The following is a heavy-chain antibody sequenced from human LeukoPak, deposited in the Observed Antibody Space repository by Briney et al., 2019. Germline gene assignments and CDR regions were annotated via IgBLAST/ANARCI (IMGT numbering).Heavy chain of an antibody. CDR3: ARGEWDLLFDY. V-gene: IGHV4-59*01. CDR2: IFYSGST. CDR1: GGSISGYY. D-gene: IGHD1-26*01. Sequence: SETLSLTGTVSGGSISGYYWSWIRQPPGKGLEWIGYIFYSGSTNYNPSLKSRVTISVDTSKNQFSLKLSSVTAADTAVYYCARGEWDLLFDYWGQGTLVTVSS. J-gene: IGHJ4*02.